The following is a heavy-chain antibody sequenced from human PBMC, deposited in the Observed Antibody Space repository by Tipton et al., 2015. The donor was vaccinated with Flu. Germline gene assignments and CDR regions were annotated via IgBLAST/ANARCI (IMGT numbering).Heavy chain of an antibody. CDR3: VIDSSLGH. CDR1: GFTFSDYW. V-gene: IGHV3-74*01. J-gene: IGHJ4*02. D-gene: IGHD6-13*01. Sequence: SLRLSCAASGFTFSDYWMHWVRQAPGKGLVWVSRINSDGSSTIYANSVKGRFTISRDNAKNTLYLQMNSLRAEDTAVYYCVIDSSLGHWGQGTLVTVSS. CDR2: INSDGSST.